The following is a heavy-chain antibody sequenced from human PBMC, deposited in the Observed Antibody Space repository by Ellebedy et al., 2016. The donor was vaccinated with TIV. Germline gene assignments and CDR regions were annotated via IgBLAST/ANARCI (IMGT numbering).Heavy chain of an antibody. J-gene: IGHJ4*02. D-gene: IGHD5-24*01. CDR2: IYYSGST. CDR1: GGSISSYY. CDR3: ARELNGGYNN. Sequence: SETLSLXCTVSGGSISSYYWSWIRQPPGKGLEWIGYIYYSGSTNYNPSLKSRVTISVDTSKNQLSLKLSSVTAADTAVYYCARELNGGYNNWGQGTLVTVSS. V-gene: IGHV4-59*01.